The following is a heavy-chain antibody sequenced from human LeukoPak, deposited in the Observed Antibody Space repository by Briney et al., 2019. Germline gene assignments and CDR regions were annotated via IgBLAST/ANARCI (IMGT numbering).Heavy chain of an antibody. D-gene: IGHD3-22*01. J-gene: IGHJ4*02. CDR3: AKLSDFDSSGSLGY. CDR2: ISYDGSNK. Sequence: GGSLRLSCAASGFTFSSYGMHWVRQAPGKGLEWVAVISYDGSNKYYADSVKGRFTISRDNSKNTLYLQMNSLRAEDTAVYHCAKLSDFDSSGSLGYWGQGTLVTVSS. V-gene: IGHV3-30*18. CDR1: GFTFSSYG.